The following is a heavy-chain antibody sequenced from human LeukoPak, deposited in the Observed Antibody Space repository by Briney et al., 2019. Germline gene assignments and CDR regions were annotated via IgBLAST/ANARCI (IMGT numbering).Heavy chain of an antibody. Sequence: APVKVSCKASGYTFTSYYMHWVRQAPGQGLEWMGIINPSGGSTSYAQKFQGRVTMTRDTSTSTVYMELSSLRSEDTAVYYCAKGEQWLRFLDYWGQGTLVTVSS. CDR3: AKGEQWLRFLDY. J-gene: IGHJ4*02. V-gene: IGHV1-46*01. D-gene: IGHD6-19*01. CDR1: GYTFTSYY. CDR2: INPSGGST.